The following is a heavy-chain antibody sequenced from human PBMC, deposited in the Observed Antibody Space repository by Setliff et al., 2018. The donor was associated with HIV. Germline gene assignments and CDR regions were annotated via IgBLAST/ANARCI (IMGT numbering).Heavy chain of an antibody. Sequence: ASVKVSCKSSGYTFTNYDINWVRQAAGQGLEWMGWMNPNSGNTGYAQKFQGRVTMTTDTSTSTAYMELRSLRSDDTAVYYCARRTIDYYYMDVWGKGTTVTVSS. CDR1: GYTFTNYD. CDR2: MNPNSGNT. J-gene: IGHJ6*03. CDR3: ARRTIDYYYMDV. V-gene: IGHV1-8*02.